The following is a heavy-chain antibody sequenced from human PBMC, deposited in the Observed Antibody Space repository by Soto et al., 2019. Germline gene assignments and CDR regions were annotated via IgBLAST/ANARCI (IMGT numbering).Heavy chain of an antibody. CDR3: ARDMPYAAGSLAGCDY. J-gene: IGHJ4*02. D-gene: IGHD1-26*01. CDR1: GDSITGSY. V-gene: IGHV4-59*01. CDR2: IYHSGTT. Sequence: KPXETLCRTCPVSGDSITGSYWSWIRQPPGKTLEWIGYIYHSGTTTYNPSLKSRVSISVDTSKNQFSLRLTSVIAADTAVYYCARDMPYAAGSLAGCDYWGQGILVTVYS.